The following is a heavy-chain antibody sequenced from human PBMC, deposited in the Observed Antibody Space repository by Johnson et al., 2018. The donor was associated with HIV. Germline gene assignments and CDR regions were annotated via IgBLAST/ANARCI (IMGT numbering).Heavy chain of an antibody. CDR2: ISYDGSNK. CDR1: GFTFSNYA. V-gene: IGHV3-30*14. Sequence: QMQLVESGGGVVQPGRSLRLSCAASGFTFSNYAMHWVRQAPGKGLEWVAVISYDGSNKYYADSVKGRFTISRDNSKNTLYLQMNSLRAEDTAVYYCARSGYGSGSTHDAFDIWGQGTMVTVSS. CDR3: ARSGYGSGSTHDAFDI. D-gene: IGHD3-10*01. J-gene: IGHJ3*02.